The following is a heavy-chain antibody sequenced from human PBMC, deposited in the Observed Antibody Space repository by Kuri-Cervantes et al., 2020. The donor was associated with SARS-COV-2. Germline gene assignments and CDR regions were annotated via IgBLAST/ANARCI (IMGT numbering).Heavy chain of an antibody. CDR1: GFSFRNYG. CDR2: IWYDGSNE. J-gene: IGHJ6*02. Sequence: GGSLRLSCAASGFSFRNYGMHWVRQAPDKGLEWVAGIWYDGSNENYADSVKGRFIVSRDNSKNTLYLQMNSLRAEDTAVYFCARALYGGRVDYSPTSGYYYEGMDVWGQGTMVTVSS. D-gene: IGHD3-9*01. CDR3: ARALYGGRVDYSPTSGYYYEGMDV. V-gene: IGHV3-33*01.